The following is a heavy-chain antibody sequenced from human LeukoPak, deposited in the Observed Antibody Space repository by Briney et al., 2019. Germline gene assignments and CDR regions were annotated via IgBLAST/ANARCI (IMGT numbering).Heavy chain of an antibody. V-gene: IGHV3-21*01. CDR2: ISSSSYI. CDR1: GFTFSSYS. J-gene: IGHJ3*02. CDR3: ARDETRAKAFDI. Sequence: GGSLRLSCAASGFTFSSYSMNWVRQAPGKGLEWVSSISSSSYIYYADSVKGRFTISRDNAKNSLYLQMNSLRAEDTAVYYCARDETRAKAFDIWGQGTMVTVSS.